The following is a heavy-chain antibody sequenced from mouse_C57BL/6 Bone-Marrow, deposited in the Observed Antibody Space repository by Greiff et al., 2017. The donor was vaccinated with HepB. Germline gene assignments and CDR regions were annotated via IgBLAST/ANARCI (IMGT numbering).Heavy chain of an antibody. J-gene: IGHJ1*03. V-gene: IGHV1-81*01. CDR1: GYTFTSYG. Sequence: VQLQQSGAELARPGASVKLSCKASGYTFTSYGISWVKQRTGQGLVWIGEIYPRSGNTYYNEKFKGKATLTADKSSSTAYMELRSLTSEDSAVYVCARLSRYFDVWGTGTTVTVSS. CDR2: IYPRSGNT. CDR3: ARLSRYFDV.